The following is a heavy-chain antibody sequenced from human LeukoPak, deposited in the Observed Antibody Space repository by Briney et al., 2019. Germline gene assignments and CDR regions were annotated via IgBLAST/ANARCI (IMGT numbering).Heavy chain of an antibody. Sequence: GGSLRLSCAASGFTFSSYSMNWVRQAPGKGREWVSYISSSSSTIYYADSVKGRFTISRDNAKNSLYLQMNSLRAEDTAVYYCARGVVHSNYAFYYYYYYMDVWGKGTTVTVSS. CDR3: ARGVVHSNYAFYYYYYYMDV. CDR2: ISSSSSTI. V-gene: IGHV3-48*01. D-gene: IGHD4-11*01. CDR1: GFTFSSYS. J-gene: IGHJ6*03.